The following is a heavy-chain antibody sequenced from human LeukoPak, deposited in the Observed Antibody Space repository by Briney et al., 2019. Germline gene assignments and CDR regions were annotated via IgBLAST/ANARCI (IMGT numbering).Heavy chain of an antibody. Sequence: ASVKVSCKASGGTFSSYAISWVRQAPGQGLEWMGRIIPIFGTANYAQKFQGGVTITTDESTSTAYMELSSLRSEDTAVYYCARGVFGVVSHDYYYYYYYMDVWGKGTTVTVSS. CDR3: ARGVFGVVSHDYYYYYYYMDV. D-gene: IGHD3-3*01. J-gene: IGHJ6*03. V-gene: IGHV1-69*05. CDR2: IIPIFGTA. CDR1: GGTFSSYA.